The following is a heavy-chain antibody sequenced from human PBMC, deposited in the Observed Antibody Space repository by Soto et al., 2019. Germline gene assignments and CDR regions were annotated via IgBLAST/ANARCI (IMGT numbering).Heavy chain of an antibody. CDR1: GYTFTNYG. J-gene: IGHJ6*03. Sequence: QVQLVQSGGEVKKPGASVKVSCKASGYTFTNYGISWVRQAPGQGLEWMGWISGYIGNTQYADKVEGSATMTTDTSTSTVYMELRSLGSDDTAVYYCARDDYTAYSSYYYYYLDVWGEGTTVTVSS. CDR2: ISGYIGNT. D-gene: IGHD4-4*01. V-gene: IGHV1-18*01. CDR3: ARDDYTAYSSYYYYYLDV.